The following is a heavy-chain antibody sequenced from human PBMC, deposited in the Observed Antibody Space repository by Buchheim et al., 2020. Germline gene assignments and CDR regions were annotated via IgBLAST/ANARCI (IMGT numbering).Heavy chain of an antibody. V-gene: IGHV4-34*01. CDR2: INHCGST. D-gene: IGHD2-2*01. J-gene: IGHJ4*02. CDR3: ARDVRSTSFYYFDY. CDR1: GGSFSGYY. Sequence: QVQLQQWGAGLLKPSETLSLTCAVYGGSFSGYYWSWIRQPPGKGLAWIGEINHCGSTNYNPSLKSRVTISVDTSKNQFSLKLSSVTAADTAVYYCARDVRSTSFYYFDYWGQGTL.